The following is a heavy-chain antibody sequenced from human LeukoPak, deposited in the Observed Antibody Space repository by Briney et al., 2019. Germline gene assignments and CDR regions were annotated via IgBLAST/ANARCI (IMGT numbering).Heavy chain of an antibody. CDR3: ARDLSYGGLDF. V-gene: IGHV3-33*01. D-gene: IGHD4-23*01. Sequence: GRSLRLSCEASGFTFSIYGMMWVRQAPGRGLEWVSLIWSDGSKENYADSVKGRFTITKDFSKNTLHLHMNSLRVEDTAVYYCARDLSYGGLDFRGQGTLVTVSS. CDR2: IWSDGSKE. J-gene: IGHJ4*02. CDR1: GFTFSIYG.